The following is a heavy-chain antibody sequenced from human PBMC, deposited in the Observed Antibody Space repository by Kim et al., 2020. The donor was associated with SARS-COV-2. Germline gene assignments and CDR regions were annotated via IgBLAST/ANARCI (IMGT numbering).Heavy chain of an antibody. D-gene: IGHD4-17*01. CDR3: ARDNPTHDYGDYFDY. J-gene: IGHJ4*02. V-gene: IGHV3-21*01. CDR1: GFTFSSYS. CDR2: ISSSSSYI. Sequence: GWSLRLSCAASGFTFSSYSMNWVRQAPGKGLEWVSSISSSSSYIYYADSVKGRFTISRDNAKNSLYLQMNSLRAEDTAVYYCARDNPTHDYGDYFDYWGQGTLVTVSS.